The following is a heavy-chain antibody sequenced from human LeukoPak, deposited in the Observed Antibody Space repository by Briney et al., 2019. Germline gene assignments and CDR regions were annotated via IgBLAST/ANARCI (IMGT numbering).Heavy chain of an antibody. CDR3: ARDYGHYYYYYMDV. J-gene: IGHJ6*03. CDR1: GGSISSGDYY. Sequence: SQTLSLTCTVSGGSISSGDYYWSWIRQPPGKGLEWIGYIYYSGSTYYNPSLKSRVTISVDTSKNQFPLKLSSVTAADTAVYYCARDYGHYYYYYMDVWGKGTAVTVSS. CDR2: IYYSGST. D-gene: IGHD3-16*01. V-gene: IGHV4-30-4*08.